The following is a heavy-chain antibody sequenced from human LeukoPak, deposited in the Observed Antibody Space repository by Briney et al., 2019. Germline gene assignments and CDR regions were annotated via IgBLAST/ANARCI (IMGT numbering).Heavy chain of an antibody. CDR2: FSWNGVTT. CDR1: GFFFRGYT. Sequence: GGSLRLSCAASGFFFRGYTMHWVRQAPGRGLGWVSLFSWNGVTTYYRDFVNGRFNISRDDSKNSLYLQMNSLRSEDSALYYCAASDGEQQLALWGQGTLVTVSS. V-gene: IGHV3-43*01. J-gene: IGHJ4*02. CDR3: AASDGEQQLAL. D-gene: IGHD6-13*01.